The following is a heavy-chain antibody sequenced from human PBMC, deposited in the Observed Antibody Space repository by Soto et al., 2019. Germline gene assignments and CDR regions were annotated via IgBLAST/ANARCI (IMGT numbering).Heavy chain of an antibody. V-gene: IGHV3-7*04. Sequence: EVQLVESGGGLVQPGGSLRLSCAASGFTSSSYWMSWVRQAPGKGLEWVANIKEDGSERYYVDSVKGRFTISRDNANNSLYLQMNSMRAEDTGVYYCARAAGADKEDYWGQGTLVTVSS. D-gene: IGHD3-10*01. J-gene: IGHJ4*02. CDR2: IKEDGSER. CDR1: GFTSSSYW. CDR3: ARAAGADKEDY.